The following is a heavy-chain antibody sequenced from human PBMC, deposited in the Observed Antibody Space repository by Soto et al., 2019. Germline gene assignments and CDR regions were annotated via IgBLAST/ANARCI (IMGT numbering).Heavy chain of an antibody. J-gene: IGHJ4*02. CDR2: VYQSGTT. CDR3: ARQPESTSYFDY. D-gene: IGHD2-2*01. Sequence: SETLSLTCTVSGGSISSSIYYWGWIRQAPGKGLEWIGNVYQSGTTRLNPSLKSRVSIFVDRSKNQFSLELNSATAADRAVYYCARQPESTSYFDYWGQGILVTVSS. CDR1: GGSISSSIYY. V-gene: IGHV4-39*01.